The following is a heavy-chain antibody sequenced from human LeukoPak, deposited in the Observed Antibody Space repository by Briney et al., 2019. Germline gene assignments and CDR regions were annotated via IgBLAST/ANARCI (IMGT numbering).Heavy chain of an antibody. D-gene: IGHD6-13*01. V-gene: IGHV3-11*04. CDR1: GFTFSDYY. J-gene: IGHJ4*02. Sequence: GGSLRLSCAASGFTFSDYYMSWLRQAPGKGLEWVSYISSSGSTIYYADSVKGRFTISRDNAKNSLYLQMNSLRAEDTAVYYCAKGGSSSWDYFDYWGQGTLVTVSA. CDR3: AKGGSSSWDYFDY. CDR2: ISSSGSTI.